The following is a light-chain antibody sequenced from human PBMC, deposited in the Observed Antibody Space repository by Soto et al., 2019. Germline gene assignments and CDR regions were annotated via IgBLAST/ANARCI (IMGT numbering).Light chain of an antibody. CDR2: EVS. CDR1: SSDAGGYNY. J-gene: IGLJ2*01. CDR3: SSYTSSSLPV. V-gene: IGLV2-14*01. Sequence: QSALTQPASVSGSPGQSITISCTGTSSDAGGYNYVSWYQQHPGKAPKLMIYEVSNRPSGVSNRFSGSKSCNTASLTISGLQAEDEADYYCSSYTSSSLPVFGGGTKLTVL.